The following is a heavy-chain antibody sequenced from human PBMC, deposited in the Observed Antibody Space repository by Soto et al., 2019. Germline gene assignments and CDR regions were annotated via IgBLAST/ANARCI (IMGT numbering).Heavy chain of an antibody. CDR1: GFTFSRHG. CDR3: ATWFSDYYDNSGRVHY. D-gene: IGHD3-22*01. J-gene: IGHJ4*02. CDR2: IGYDGSNE. Sequence: QEQLVESGGGVVQPGRYLRLSCAASGFTFSRHGMHWVRQAPGKGLEWVAAIGYDGSNEYYVDSVEGRFTNSRDNYKNTLYLQMNSLRDEDTAVYYCATWFSDYYDNSGRVHYWGQGTLVTVSS. V-gene: IGHV3-33*01.